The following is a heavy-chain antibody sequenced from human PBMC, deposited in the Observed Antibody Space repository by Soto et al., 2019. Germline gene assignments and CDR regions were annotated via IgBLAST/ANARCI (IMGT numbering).Heavy chain of an antibody. Sequence: SETLSLTCTVSGGSISTYYWNWIRQTPGKGLEWIGYIHHSGSTNYNPSLKSRVTISVDTSKNQFSLKLSSVTAADTAVYYCARFNWYFDLWGRGTLVTVSS. V-gene: IGHV4-59*08. CDR3: ARFNWYFDL. CDR2: IHHSGST. J-gene: IGHJ2*01. CDR1: GGSISTYY.